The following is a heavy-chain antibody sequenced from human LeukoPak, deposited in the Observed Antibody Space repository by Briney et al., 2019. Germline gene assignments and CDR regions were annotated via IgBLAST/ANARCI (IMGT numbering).Heavy chain of an antibody. CDR1: GFTFRRYW. D-gene: IGHD2-21*01. CDR2: ISSSSSYI. J-gene: IGHJ4*02. V-gene: IGHV3-21*04. Sequence: GRSLRLPRAVSGFTFRRYWMSWVRQAPGKGLEGVSSISSSSSYIYYADSVKGRFTNYRDKAKNSLYLQANSLTAKDTAGYYCARDGGGGRIVALPHACDYWGQGNLVTVSS. CDR3: ARDGGGGRIVALPHACDY.